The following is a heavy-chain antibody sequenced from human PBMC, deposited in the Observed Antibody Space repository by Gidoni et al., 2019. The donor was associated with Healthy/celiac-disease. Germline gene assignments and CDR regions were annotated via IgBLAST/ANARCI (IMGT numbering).Heavy chain of an antibody. V-gene: IGHV1-69*01. CDR2: IIPIFGTA. CDR1: VGTFSSYA. Sequence: HVQLVQSGAEVKKPGSSVKVSCTASVGTFSSYAISWVRQAPGQGLEWMGGIIPIFGTANYAQKFQGRVTITADESTSTAYMELSSLRSEDTAVYYCARKKGPGSGWYYFDYWGQGTLVTVSS. D-gene: IGHD6-19*01. CDR3: ARKKGPGSGWYYFDY. J-gene: IGHJ4*02.